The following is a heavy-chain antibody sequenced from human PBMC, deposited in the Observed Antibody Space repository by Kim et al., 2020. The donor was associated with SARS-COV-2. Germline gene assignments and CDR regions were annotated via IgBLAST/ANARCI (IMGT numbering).Heavy chain of an antibody. CDR3: ARVSIRYSSSWYPPDY. CDR1: GGSFSGYY. Sequence: SETLSLTCAVYGGSFSGYYWSWIRQPPGKGLEWIGEINHSGSTNYNPSLKSRVTISVDTSKNQFSLKLSSVTAADTAVYYCARVSIRYSSSWYPPDYWGQGTLVTVSS. V-gene: IGHV4-34*01. J-gene: IGHJ4*02. D-gene: IGHD6-13*01. CDR2: INHSGST.